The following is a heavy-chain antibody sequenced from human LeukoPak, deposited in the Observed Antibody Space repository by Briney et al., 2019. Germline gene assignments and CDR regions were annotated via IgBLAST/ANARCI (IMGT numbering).Heavy chain of an antibody. CDR3: ARGYYYDSSGYYHPDY. CDR2: INLNNDDT. V-gene: IGHV1-2*04. CDR1: GYTFTGYY. D-gene: IGHD3-22*01. J-gene: IGHJ4*02. Sequence: ASVKVSCKGSGYTFTGYYMYWVRQAPGQGLEWMGWINLNNDDTKYAQKVQGWGTMTRDTSISTAYMELSRLRSDDTAVYYCARGYYYDSSGYYHPDYWGQGTLVTVSS.